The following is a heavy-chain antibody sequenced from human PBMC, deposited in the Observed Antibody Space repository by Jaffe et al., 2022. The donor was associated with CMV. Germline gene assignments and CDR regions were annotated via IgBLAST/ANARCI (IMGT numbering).Heavy chain of an antibody. CDR3: AREWGYHQNSYRTLGGAFDI. J-gene: IGHJ3*02. D-gene: IGHD3-16*01. CDR1: GGSISSGGYY. V-gene: IGHV4-31*03. Sequence: QVQLQESGPGLVKPSQTLSLTCTVSGGSISSGGYYWSWIRQHPGKGLEWIGYIYYSGSTYYNPSLKSRVTISVDTSKNQFSLKLSSVTAADTAVYYCAREWGYHQNSYRTLGGAFDIWGQGTMVTVSS. CDR2: IYYSGST.